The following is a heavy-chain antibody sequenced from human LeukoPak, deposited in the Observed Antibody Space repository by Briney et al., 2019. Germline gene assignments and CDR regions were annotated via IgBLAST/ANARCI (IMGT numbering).Heavy chain of an antibody. Sequence: PGGSLRLSCAASGFTFSNAWMSWVRQAPGKGLEWVGRIKSKTDGGSTDYAALVKGPFSISRDDSKNTMYLQMNSLKTEGTGVYYCTTSYYYDSSSYRLYRDVWGKGTTVTVSS. J-gene: IGHJ6*03. CDR1: GFTFSNAW. V-gene: IGHV3-15*01. CDR2: IKSKTDGGST. CDR3: TTSYYYDSSSYRLYRDV. D-gene: IGHD3-22*01.